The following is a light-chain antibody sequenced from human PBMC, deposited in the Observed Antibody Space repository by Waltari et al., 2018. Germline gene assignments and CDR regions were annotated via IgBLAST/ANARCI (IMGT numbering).Light chain of an antibody. Sequence: QSALTQPASVSGSPGQSITISCTGTSSDVGGYNSVSWYQDHPGQAPKVIIYDVSDRPSGISERFSGSQSCNTASLAMSGLQAEDEADYYCSSQSSDNVVLFGGGTELTVL. V-gene: IGLV2-14*03. CDR1: SSDVGGYNS. CDR2: DVS. J-gene: IGLJ2*01. CDR3: SSQSSDNVVL.